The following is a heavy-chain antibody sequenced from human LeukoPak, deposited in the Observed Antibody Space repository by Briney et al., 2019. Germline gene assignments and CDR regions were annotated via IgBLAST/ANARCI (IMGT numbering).Heavy chain of an antibody. D-gene: IGHD4-17*01. CDR3: ATSMTTVTSAKDY. CDR1: GYTLTELS. Sequence: GASVKVSCKVSGYTLTELSMHWVRQAPGKGLEWMGGFDPEDGETIYAQKFQGRVTMTEDTSTDTAYMGLSSLRSEDTAVYYCATSMTTVTSAKDYWGQGTLVTVSS. J-gene: IGHJ4*02. V-gene: IGHV1-24*01. CDR2: FDPEDGET.